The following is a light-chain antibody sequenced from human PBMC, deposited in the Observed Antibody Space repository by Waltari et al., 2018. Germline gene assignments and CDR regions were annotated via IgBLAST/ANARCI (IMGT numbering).Light chain of an antibody. V-gene: IGLV2-11*01. CDR3: CSYAGVYTPL. CDR2: DVN. Sequence: QSALTQPASVSGSPGQSITISCTGTSSDVGGYNYVSWYQQYPGKAPKLMIYDVNKRPSGVPDRFSGSKSANTASLTISGLQAEDEADYYCCSYAGVYTPLFGGGTKVTVL. J-gene: IGLJ2*01. CDR1: SSDVGGYNY.